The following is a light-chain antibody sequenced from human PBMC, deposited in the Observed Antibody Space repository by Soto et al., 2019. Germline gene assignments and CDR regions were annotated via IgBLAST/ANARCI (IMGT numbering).Light chain of an antibody. CDR1: QTITSY. Sequence: DIQMTQSPSSLSASVGDRVTLTCRASQTITSYLNWYQQKPGTAPKLLIYAASTLQSGVPSRFSGSRSGTDFTLTISSLQPEDFATYYCQQSYIIPWTFGQGTKVDIK. V-gene: IGKV1-39*01. CDR2: AAS. CDR3: QQSYIIPWT. J-gene: IGKJ1*01.